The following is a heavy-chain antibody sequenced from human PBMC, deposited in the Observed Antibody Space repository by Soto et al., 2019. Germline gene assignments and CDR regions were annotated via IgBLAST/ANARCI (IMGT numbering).Heavy chain of an antibody. D-gene: IGHD1-1*01. V-gene: IGHV1-2*02. CDR1: GYSFTKYH. CDR3: ARVAGHKNARFDT. J-gene: IGHJ4*02. CDR2: INPGSGVT. Sequence: ASVKVSCKASGYSFTKYHMHWVRQAPGQGLEWMGWINPGSGVTDQAQKFQGRVTMTRDTSITTTYMELNSLTSDDTAVYYCARVAGHKNARFDTWGQGALVTVSS.